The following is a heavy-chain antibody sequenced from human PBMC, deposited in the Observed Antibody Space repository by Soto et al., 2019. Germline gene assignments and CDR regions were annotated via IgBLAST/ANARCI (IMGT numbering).Heavy chain of an antibody. CDR3: ARGPSGRYFDWPYLGWFDP. CDR1: GGSISSYY. J-gene: IGHJ5*02. V-gene: IGHV4-59*01. Sequence: PSETLSLTCTVSGGSISSYYWSWIRQPPGKGLEWIGYIYYSGGTNYNPSLKSRVTISVDTSKNQFSLKLSSVTAADTAVYYCARGPSGRYFDWPYLGWFDPWGQGTLVTVSS. D-gene: IGHD3-9*01. CDR2: IYYSGGT.